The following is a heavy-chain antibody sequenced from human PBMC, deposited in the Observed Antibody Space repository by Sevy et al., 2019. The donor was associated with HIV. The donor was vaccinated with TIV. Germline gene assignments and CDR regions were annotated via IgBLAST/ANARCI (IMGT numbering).Heavy chain of an antibody. CDR1: GGSISSSSYY. CDR2: IYYSGST. D-gene: IGHD3-16*01. J-gene: IGHJ3*02. Sequence: ETLSLTCTVSGGSISSSSYYWGWIRQPPGKGLEWIGSIYYSGSTYYNPSLKSRVTISVDTSKNQFSLKLSSVTAADTAVYYCARTMGRIWGQGTMVTVSS. CDR3: ARTMGRI. V-gene: IGHV4-39*01.